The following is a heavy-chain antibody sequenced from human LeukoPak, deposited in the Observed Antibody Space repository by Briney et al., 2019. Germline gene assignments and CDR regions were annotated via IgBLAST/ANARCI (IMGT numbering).Heavy chain of an antibody. D-gene: IGHD3-10*01. V-gene: IGHV3-7*01. CDR2: IKQDGSEK. J-gene: IGHJ4*02. CDR3: ARASQSMVRGVYFDH. CDR1: GFTFSSYW. Sequence: GGSLRLSCAASGFTFSSYWMSWVRQAPGKGLEWVANIKQDGSEKYYVDSVKGRFTISRDNAKNSLYLQMNSLRAEDTAVYYCARASQSMVRGVYFDHWGQGTLVTVSS.